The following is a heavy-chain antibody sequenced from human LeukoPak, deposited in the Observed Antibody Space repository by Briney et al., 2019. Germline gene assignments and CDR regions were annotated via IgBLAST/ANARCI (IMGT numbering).Heavy chain of an antibody. V-gene: IGHV4-4*07. CDR3: ARVVPAATDVLPYYHYYMDV. CDR2: IYTSGST. D-gene: IGHD2-2*01. CDR1: GGSISSYY. Sequence: SETLSLTCTVSGGSISSYYWSWIRQPAGKGLEWIGRIYTSGSTNYNPSLKSRVTMSVDTSKNQFSLKLSSVTAADTAVYYCARVVPAATDVLPYYHYYMDVWGKGTTVTVSS. J-gene: IGHJ6*03.